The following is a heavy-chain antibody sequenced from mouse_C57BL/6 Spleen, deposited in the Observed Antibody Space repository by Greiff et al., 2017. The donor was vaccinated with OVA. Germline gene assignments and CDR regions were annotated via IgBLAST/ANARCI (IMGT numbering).Heavy chain of an antibody. V-gene: IGHV1-59*01. CDR1: GYTFTSYW. J-gene: IGHJ4*01. CDR3: ATVVADAMDY. D-gene: IGHD1-1*01. Sequence: VQLQQSGAELVRPGTSVKLSCKASGYTFTSYWMHWVKQRPGQGLEWIGVIDPSDSYTNYNQKFKGKATLTVDTSSSTAYMPLSSLTSEDSAVYYCATVVADAMDYWGQGTSVTVSS. CDR2: IDPSDSYT.